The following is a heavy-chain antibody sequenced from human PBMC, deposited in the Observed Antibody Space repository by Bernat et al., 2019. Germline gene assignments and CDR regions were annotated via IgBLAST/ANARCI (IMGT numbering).Heavy chain of an antibody. CDR1: GDTFSSYT. CDR3: ARETYYYGSGRGWFDP. Sequence: QVQLVQSGAEVKKPGASVKVSCKASGDTFSSYTISWVRQAPGQGLEWMGRIIPILGIANYAQKFQGRVTITADKSTSTTYMELSSLRSEDTAVYYCARETYYYGSGRGWFDPWGQGTLVTVSS. D-gene: IGHD3-10*01. V-gene: IGHV1-69*04. J-gene: IGHJ5*02. CDR2: IIPILGIA.